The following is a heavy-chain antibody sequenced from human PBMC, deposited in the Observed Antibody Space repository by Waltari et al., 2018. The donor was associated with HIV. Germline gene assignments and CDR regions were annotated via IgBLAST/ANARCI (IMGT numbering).Heavy chain of an antibody. CDR1: GFTFRSYW. J-gene: IGHJ5*02. V-gene: IGHV3-74*01. Sequence: EAQLVESGGGLVQPGGSLRLSCAASGFTFRSYWMNWVRQAPGRGLEWVARINNDGTKTNYADSVKGLFTISRDNAKNTLYLQMNSLRAEDTAVYFCVRDYDSSGYYSANWFDPWGQGTVVTVSS. CDR3: VRDYDSSGYYSANWFDP. CDR2: INNDGTKT. D-gene: IGHD3-22*01.